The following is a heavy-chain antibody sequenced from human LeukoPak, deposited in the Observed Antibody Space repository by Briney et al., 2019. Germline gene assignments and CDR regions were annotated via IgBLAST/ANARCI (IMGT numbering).Heavy chain of an antibody. CDR1: GGSISSYY. V-gene: IGHV4-59*01. Sequence: SETLSLTCTVSGGSISSYYWSWIRQPPGKGLEWIGYIYYSGSTNYNPSLKSRVTISVDTSKNQFSLKLSSVTAADTAVYYCARGGSAEESSAYYKYYYYYMDVWGKGTTVTVS. CDR2: IYYSGST. J-gene: IGHJ6*03. CDR3: ARGGSAEESSAYYKYYYYYMDV. D-gene: IGHD3-22*01.